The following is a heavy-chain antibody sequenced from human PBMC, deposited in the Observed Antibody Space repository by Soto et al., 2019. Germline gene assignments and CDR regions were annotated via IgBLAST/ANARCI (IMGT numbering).Heavy chain of an antibody. CDR2: ISYDGSNK. V-gene: IGHV3-30-3*01. CDR3: ARDVLQWLVVPQFQH. D-gene: IGHD6-19*01. J-gene: IGHJ1*01. Sequence: QVQLVESGGGVVQPGRSLRLSCAASGFTFSSYAMHWVRQAPGKGLEWVAVISYDGSNKYYADSVKGRFTISRDNSKNTLYLQMNSLRAEDTAVYYCARDVLQWLVVPQFQHWGQGTLVTVSS. CDR1: GFTFSSYA.